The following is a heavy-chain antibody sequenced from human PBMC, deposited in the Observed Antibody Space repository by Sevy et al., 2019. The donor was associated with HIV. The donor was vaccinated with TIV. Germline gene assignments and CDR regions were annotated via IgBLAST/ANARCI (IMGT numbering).Heavy chain of an antibody. CDR2: IIPIFGTA. V-gene: IGHV1-69*13. CDR3: ARGYYYDSSGYYQHDAFDI. CDR1: GGTFSSYA. Sequence: ASVKVACKASGGTFSSYAISWVRQAPGQGLEWMGGIIPIFGTANYAQKFQGRVTITADESTSTAYMELSSLRSEDTAVYYCARGYYYDSSGYYQHDAFDIWGQVTMVTVSS. D-gene: IGHD3-22*01. J-gene: IGHJ3*02.